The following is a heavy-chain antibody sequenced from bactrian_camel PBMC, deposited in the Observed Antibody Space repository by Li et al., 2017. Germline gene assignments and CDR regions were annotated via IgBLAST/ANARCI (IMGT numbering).Heavy chain of an antibody. CDR3: AADRLHPRVWYQRAEYTF. D-gene: IGHD2*01. Sequence: VQLVESGGDLVQPGGSLTLSCAASGSTVSSFAMTWVRQAPGKGLEWVSAIHKGNTYYADSVKGRFTISGDNAKNTLYLQMNSLKPEDTGMYYCAADRLHPRVWYQRAEYTFWGQGTQVTVS. CDR1: GSTVSSFA. J-gene: IGHJ4*01. CDR2: IHKGNT. V-gene: IGHV3S10*01.